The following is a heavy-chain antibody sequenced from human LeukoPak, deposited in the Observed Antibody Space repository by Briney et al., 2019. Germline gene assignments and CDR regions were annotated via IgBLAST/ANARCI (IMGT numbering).Heavy chain of an antibody. J-gene: IGHJ4*02. CDR2: IYTSGST. CDR3: ARFDYGDGFDC. V-gene: IGHV4-61*02. D-gene: IGHD4-17*01. Sequence: SETLSLTCTVSGGSISSGSYYWSWIRQPAGKGLEWIGRIYTSGSTNYNPSLKSRVTISVDTSKNQFSLKLSSVTAADTAVYYCARFDYGDGFDCWGQGTLVTVSS. CDR1: GGSISSGSYY.